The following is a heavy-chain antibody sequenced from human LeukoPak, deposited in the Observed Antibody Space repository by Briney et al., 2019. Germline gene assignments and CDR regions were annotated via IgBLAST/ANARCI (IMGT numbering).Heavy chain of an antibody. CDR3: ARDQSHRDPVAFDI. Sequence: GGSLRLSCAASGFPFSSYAMHWVRQAPGKGLEWVAVISYDGGNKYYADSVKGRFTISRDNSKNTLYLQMKSLRPEDTAVYYCARDQSHRDPVAFDIWGQGTMVTVSS. D-gene: IGHD3-10*01. J-gene: IGHJ3*02. CDR1: GFPFSSYA. V-gene: IGHV3-30-3*01. CDR2: ISYDGGNK.